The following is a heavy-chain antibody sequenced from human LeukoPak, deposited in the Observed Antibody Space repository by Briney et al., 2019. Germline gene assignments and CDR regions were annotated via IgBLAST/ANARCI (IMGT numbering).Heavy chain of an antibody. CDR2: ISGSGGST. CDR1: GFTFSSYA. V-gene: IGHV3-23*01. J-gene: IGHJ4*02. D-gene: IGHD3-22*01. Sequence: PGGSLRLSCAASGFTFSSYAMSWVRQAPGKGLEWVSAISGSGGSTYYADSVKGRFTISRDNSKNTLYLQMNSLRAEDTAVYYCARDNYYDSSGFLFHNYWGQGTLVTVSS. CDR3: ARDNYYDSSGFLFHNY.